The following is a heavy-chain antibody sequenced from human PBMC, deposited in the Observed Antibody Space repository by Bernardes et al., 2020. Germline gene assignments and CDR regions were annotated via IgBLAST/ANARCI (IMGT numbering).Heavy chain of an antibody. CDR1: GYPFNTYV. V-gene: IGHV1-69*06. J-gene: IGHJ6*04. D-gene: IGHD2-2*01. Sequence: SSVKVSCKTSGYPFNTYVFNWVRLAPGQGLEWMGGVIPIFGAPNYAQKFQGRVTITADKSTSTVYMEMSGLRSEDTAVYYCARDRRPGFCSTASCYLYGFDVWGKGTTVTVSS. CDR2: VIPIFGAP. CDR3: ARDRRPGFCSTASCYLYGFDV.